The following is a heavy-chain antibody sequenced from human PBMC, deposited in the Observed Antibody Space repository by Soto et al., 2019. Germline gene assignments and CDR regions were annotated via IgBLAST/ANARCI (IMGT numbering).Heavy chain of an antibody. CDR2: IYPGDSDT. V-gene: IGHV5-51*01. J-gene: IGHJ6*03. CDR1: GYSFTSYW. D-gene: IGHD3-10*01. Sequence: PGESLKISCKGSGYSFTSYWIGWVRQMPGKGLEWMGIIYPGDSDTRYSPSFQGQVTISADKSISTAYLQWSSLKASDTAMYYCARQGITMVRGVTYYYMDVWGKGTTVTVSS. CDR3: ARQGITMVRGVTYYYMDV.